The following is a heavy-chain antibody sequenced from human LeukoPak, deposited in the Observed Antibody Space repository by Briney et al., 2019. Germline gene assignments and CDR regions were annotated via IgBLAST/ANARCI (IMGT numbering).Heavy chain of an antibody. J-gene: IGHJ4*02. CDR3: ARRTGSQAFDY. D-gene: IGHD2-8*02. V-gene: IGHV3-30*03. Sequence: GGSLRLSCAASGFTFSSYGMHWVRQAPGKGLEWVAVISYDGSNKYYADSVKGRFTISRDNSKNTLYLQMNSLRAEDTAVYYCARRTGSQAFDYWGQGTLVTVSS. CDR2: ISYDGSNK. CDR1: GFTFSSYG.